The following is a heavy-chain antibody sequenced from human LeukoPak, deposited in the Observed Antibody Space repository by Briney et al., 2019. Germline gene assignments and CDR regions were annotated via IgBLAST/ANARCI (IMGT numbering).Heavy chain of an antibody. J-gene: IGHJ5*02. CDR1: GEACSGGY. CDR2: INHSGST. CDR3: ARVRVWFGERTPFDP. D-gene: IGHD3-10*01. V-gene: IGHV4-34*01. Sequence: SGTLSLTCAVYGEACSGGYGSWIRQPPGNGLEWIWEINHSGSTNYNPSLKSRVTISVDTSKNQFSLKLSSVTAADTAVYYCARVRVWFGERTPFDPWGQGTLVTASS.